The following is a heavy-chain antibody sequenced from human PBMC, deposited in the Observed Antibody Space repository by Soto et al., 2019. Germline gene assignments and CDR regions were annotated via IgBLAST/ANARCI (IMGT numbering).Heavy chain of an antibody. Sequence: SETLSLTCTVSGGSISSSIYYWGWVRHPPGKGLEWIGAISYGGSTYHNPSLRSRVTISVDTSKSQFSLDLTSVTAADTAVYYCARHRRETGTYAQPLDYWGQGTLVTVSS. J-gene: IGHJ4*02. CDR2: ISYGGST. CDR3: ARHRRETGTYAQPLDY. D-gene: IGHD1-1*01. V-gene: IGHV4-39*01. CDR1: GGSISSSIYY.